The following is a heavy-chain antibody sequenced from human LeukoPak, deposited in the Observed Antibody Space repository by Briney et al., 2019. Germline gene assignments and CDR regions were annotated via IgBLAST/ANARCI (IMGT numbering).Heavy chain of an antibody. Sequence: ASVKVSCKASGYTFTSYGISWVRQAPGQGLEWMGRIIPIFGIANYAQKFQGRVTITADKSTSTAYMELSSLRSEDTAVYYCARDDGAQWLGYFQHWGQGTLVTVSS. CDR2: IIPIFGIA. V-gene: IGHV1-69*04. D-gene: IGHD6-19*01. CDR1: GYTFTSYG. CDR3: ARDDGAQWLGYFQH. J-gene: IGHJ1*01.